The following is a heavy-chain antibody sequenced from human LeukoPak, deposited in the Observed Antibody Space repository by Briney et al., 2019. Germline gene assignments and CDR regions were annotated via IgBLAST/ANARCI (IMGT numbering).Heavy chain of an antibody. CDR1: GYTLTELS. CDR2: SDPEDGET. V-gene: IGHV1-24*01. CDR3: ATQGRILDGAFDI. Sequence: ASVKVSCKVSGYTLTELSMHWVRQAPGKGLEWMGGSDPEDGETIYAQKFQGRVTMTEDTSTGTAYMELISLRSEDTAVYYCATQGRILDGAFDIWGQGTMVTVSS. D-gene: IGHD1-1*01. J-gene: IGHJ3*02.